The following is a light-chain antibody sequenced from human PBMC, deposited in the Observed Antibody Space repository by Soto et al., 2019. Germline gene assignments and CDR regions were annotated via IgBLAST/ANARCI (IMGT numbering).Light chain of an antibody. V-gene: IGLV1-40*01. CDR3: QSYDNSLIGHV. CDR2: GNS. Sequence: QSVLTQPPSVSGAPGQRVTISCTGCSSNIGAVYDVHWYQQLPGTAPKLLIYGNSNRPSGVPDRFSGSKSGTSASLAITGLQADDEADYYCQSYDNSLIGHVFGTGTKLTVL. J-gene: IGLJ1*01. CDR1: SSNIGAVYD.